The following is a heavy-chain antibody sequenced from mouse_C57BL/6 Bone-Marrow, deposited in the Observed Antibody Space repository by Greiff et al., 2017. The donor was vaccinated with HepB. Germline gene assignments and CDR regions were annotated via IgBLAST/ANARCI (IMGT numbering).Heavy chain of an antibody. D-gene: IGHD2-3*01. Sequence: VQVVESGAELVRPGASVTLSCKASGYTFTDYEMHWVKQTPVHGLEWIGAIDPETGGTAYNQKFKGKAILTADKSSSTAYMELRSLTSEDSAVYYCTRSDDGYYRYWFAYWGQGTRVTVSA. J-gene: IGHJ3*01. CDR1: GYTFTDYE. CDR3: TRSDDGYYRYWFAY. CDR2: IDPETGGT. V-gene: IGHV1-15*01.